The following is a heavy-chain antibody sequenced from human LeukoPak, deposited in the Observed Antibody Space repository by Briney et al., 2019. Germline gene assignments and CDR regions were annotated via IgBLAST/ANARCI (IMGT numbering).Heavy chain of an antibody. D-gene: IGHD3-22*01. Sequence: GGSLRLSCAASGFTFSSYAMTWVRQAPGKGLEWVSSISGSGDYTNYADSVKGRFTISRDNSKNTLYPQMNSLRAEDTAVYYCAKDATNYYDSSGYDYWGQGTLVTVSS. CDR3: AKDATNYYDSSGYDY. CDR1: GFTFSSYA. CDR2: ISGSGDYT. J-gene: IGHJ4*02. V-gene: IGHV3-23*01.